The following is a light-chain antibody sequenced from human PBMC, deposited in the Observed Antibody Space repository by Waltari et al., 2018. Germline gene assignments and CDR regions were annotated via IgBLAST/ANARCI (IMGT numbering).Light chain of an antibody. V-gene: IGLV2-23*02. CDR2: EVS. CDR3: CSYVGSSYV. CDR1: SSDIGSYTL. J-gene: IGLJ1*01. Sequence: QSALTQPASVSGSPGQSITISCTGTSSDIGSYTLVSWYQQHPGKAPKLMIYEVSKRPSGVSNRFSGSKSGNTASLTISGLQAEDEADYYCCSYVGSSYVFGIGTKVTVL.